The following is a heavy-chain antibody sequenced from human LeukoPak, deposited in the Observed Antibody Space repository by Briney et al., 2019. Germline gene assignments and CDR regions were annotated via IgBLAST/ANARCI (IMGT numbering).Heavy chain of an antibody. CDR3: ARSGDCSGGSCPSYWFDY. J-gene: IGHJ4*02. CDR1: GFTVSSNY. D-gene: IGHD2-15*01. V-gene: IGHV3-66*01. Sequence: PGGSLRLSCAASGFTVSSNYMSWVRQAPGKGLEWVSVIYSGGSTYYADSVKGRFTISRDNSKNTLYLQMNSLRAEDTAVYYCARSGDCSGGSCPSYWFDYWGQGTLVTVSS. CDR2: IYSGGST.